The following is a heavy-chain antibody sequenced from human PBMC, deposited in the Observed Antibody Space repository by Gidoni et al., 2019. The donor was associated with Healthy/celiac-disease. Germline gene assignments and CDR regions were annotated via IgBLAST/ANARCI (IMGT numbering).Heavy chain of an antibody. J-gene: IGHJ2*01. Sequence: EWIGYIYYSGSTYYNPSLKSRVTISVDTSKNQFSLKLSSVTAADTAVYYCARLGLGHWYFDLWGRGTLVTVSS. D-gene: IGHD3-16*01. CDR2: IYYSGST. CDR3: ARLGLGHWYFDL. V-gene: IGHV4-31*02.